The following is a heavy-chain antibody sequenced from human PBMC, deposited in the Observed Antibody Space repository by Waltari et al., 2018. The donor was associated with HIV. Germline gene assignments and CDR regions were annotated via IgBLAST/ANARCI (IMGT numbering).Heavy chain of an antibody. CDR1: GFTFSIYS. V-gene: IGHV3-21*01. Sequence: EVQLVASGGGLVKPGGSLILSCAASGFTFSIYSMTWVRQAPGKGLEWVSSISISSTYIYYADSVKGRFTISRDNAKNSLYLQMNSLRAEDTAVYYCARGRDIVATWRDYFDYWGQGTLVTVSS. D-gene: IGHD5-12*01. J-gene: IGHJ4*02. CDR3: ARGRDIVATWRDYFDY. CDR2: ISISSTYI.